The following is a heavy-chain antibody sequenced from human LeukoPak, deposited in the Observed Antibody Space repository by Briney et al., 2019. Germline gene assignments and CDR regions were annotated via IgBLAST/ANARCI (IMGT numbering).Heavy chain of an antibody. CDR3: ARDRVGAY. D-gene: IGHD1-26*01. J-gene: IGHJ4*02. V-gene: IGHV3-48*01. CDR1: GFTLSTYS. Sequence: PGGSLRLSCVASGFTLSTYSMNWVSQARGKGLEWLSYFTSSSSTMYYAHSVQGRFTISRDNAKSSLYLQMNSLRAEDTAVYYCARDRVGAYWGQGTLGTVS. CDR2: FTSSSSTM.